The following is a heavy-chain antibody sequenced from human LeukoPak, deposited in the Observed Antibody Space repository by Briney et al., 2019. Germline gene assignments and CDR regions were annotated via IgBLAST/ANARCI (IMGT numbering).Heavy chain of an antibody. J-gene: IGHJ4*02. CDR1: GFTFSSYG. D-gene: IGHD3-10*01. Sequence: GGSLRLFCAASGFTFSSYGMHWVRQAPGKGLEWVAVISYDGSNKYYADSVKGRFTISRDNSKNTLYLQMNSLRAEDTAVYYCARDRRPTYYYGSGSNYFDYWGQGTLVTVSS. CDR2: ISYDGSNK. V-gene: IGHV3-30*19. CDR3: ARDRRPTYYYGSGSNYFDY.